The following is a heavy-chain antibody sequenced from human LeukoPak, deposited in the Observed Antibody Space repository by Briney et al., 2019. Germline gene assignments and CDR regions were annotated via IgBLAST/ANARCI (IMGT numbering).Heavy chain of an antibody. CDR2: IVVGRGNT. J-gene: IGHJ2*01. D-gene: IGHD6-6*01. Sequence: ASVKVSCKASGFTFTSSAVQWVRQARGQRLEWIGWIVVGRGNTNYAQKFQERVTITRDMSASTAYMELSSLRSEDTAVYYCAVSSSDWYFDLWGRGTLVTVSS. CDR3: AVSSSDWYFDL. CDR1: GFTFTSSA. V-gene: IGHV1-58*01.